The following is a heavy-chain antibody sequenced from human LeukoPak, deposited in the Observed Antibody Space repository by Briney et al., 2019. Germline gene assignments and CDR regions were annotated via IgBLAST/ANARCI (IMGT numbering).Heavy chain of an antibody. D-gene: IGHD1-7*01. Sequence: PSQTLSLTCTVSGGSISSGGYYWSWIRQPPGKGLEWIGYIYHSGSTYYNPFLKSRVTISVDRSKNQFSLKLSSVTAADTAVYYCARDQIGITGTTSGFYWGQGALVTVSS. V-gene: IGHV4-30-2*01. CDR1: GGSISSGGYY. CDR2: IYHSGST. CDR3: ARDQIGITGTTSGFY. J-gene: IGHJ4*02.